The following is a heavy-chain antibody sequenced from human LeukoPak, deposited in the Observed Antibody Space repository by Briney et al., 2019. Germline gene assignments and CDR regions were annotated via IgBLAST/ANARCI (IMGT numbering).Heavy chain of an antibody. Sequence: ASVKVSCKTSENIFTDYYIHWVRQAPGQGLEWLGWINPHSGGTNYAQYFQDRVIMTGDTSIGTAYMELRGLISDDTATYYCARGGDNYDILTQWGQGTLVTVSS. CDR2: INPHSGGT. V-gene: IGHV1-2*02. CDR1: ENIFTDYY. D-gene: IGHD3-9*01. J-gene: IGHJ4*02. CDR3: ARGGDNYDILTQ.